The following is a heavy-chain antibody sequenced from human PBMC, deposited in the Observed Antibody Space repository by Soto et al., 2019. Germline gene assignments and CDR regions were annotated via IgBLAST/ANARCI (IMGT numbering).Heavy chain of an antibody. V-gene: IGHV1-8*01. J-gene: IGHJ6*02. CDR2: MNPNSGNT. CDR1: GYTFTSYD. CDR3: ARERTGTTSMDV. Sequence: QVQLVQSGAEVKKPGASVKVSCKASGYTFTSYDINWVRQATGQGLEWMGWMNPNSGNTGYAQKFQGRVTMTRNTSIRTAYMELSSMRSEDTAVSYCARERTGTTSMDVWGQGTTVTVSS. D-gene: IGHD1-1*01.